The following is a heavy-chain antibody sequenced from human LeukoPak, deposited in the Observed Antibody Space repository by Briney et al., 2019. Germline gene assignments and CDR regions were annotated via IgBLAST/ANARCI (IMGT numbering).Heavy chain of an antibody. Sequence: LGRSLRLSCTASGLPFGDYAMSWFRQAPGKGLEGVGFIRSKAYGGTTEYAASVKGKFTISIDDSKSIAYLPLNSRQTEDPAVYYRTRYSSGWITVDYWGQGTLLSVS. CDR1: GLPFGDYA. J-gene: IGHJ4*02. D-gene: IGHD6-19*01. V-gene: IGHV3-49*03. CDR3: TRYSSGWITVDY. CDR2: IRSKAYGGTT.